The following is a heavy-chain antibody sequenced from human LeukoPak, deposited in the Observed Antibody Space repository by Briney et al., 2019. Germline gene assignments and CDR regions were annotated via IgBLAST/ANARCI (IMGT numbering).Heavy chain of an antibody. V-gene: IGHV1-69*01. Sequence: SVKVSCKASGGTFSSYAISWVRQAPGQGLEWMGGIIPIFGTANHAQKFQGRVTITADESTSTAHMELSSLRSEDTAVYYCARVSYYSYASGDFDYWGQGTLVTVSS. J-gene: IGHJ4*02. CDR3: ARVSYYSYASGDFDY. CDR1: GGTFSSYA. D-gene: IGHD5-18*01. CDR2: IIPIFGTA.